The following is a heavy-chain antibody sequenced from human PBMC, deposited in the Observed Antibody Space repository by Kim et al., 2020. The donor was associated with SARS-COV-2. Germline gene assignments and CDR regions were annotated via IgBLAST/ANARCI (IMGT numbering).Heavy chain of an antibody. Sequence: SETLSLTCIVSGASLSSSSHYWVWIRQPPGKGLEWVGSIYYGGTTTVYNSSLKSRVAISADTSKSQFSLQLMSVTAADTAVYYCARRNYYATGPPIWGQGTRVTVSS. V-gene: IGHV4-39*01. CDR2: IYYGGTTT. D-gene: IGHD3-10*01. J-gene: IGHJ3*02. CDR3: ARRNYYATGPPI. CDR1: GASLSSSSHY.